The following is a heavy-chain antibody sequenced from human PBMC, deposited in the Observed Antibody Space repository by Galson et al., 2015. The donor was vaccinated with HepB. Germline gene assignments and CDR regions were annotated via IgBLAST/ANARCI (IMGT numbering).Heavy chain of an antibody. CDR2: IKGDGNEK. V-gene: IGHV3-7*01. D-gene: IGHD4-11*01. CDR1: GFTFPTFW. Sequence: LRLSCAASGFTFPTFWMNWVRQAPGKGLEWVANIKGDGNEKYYADSVKGRFAISRDNAKYSLFLQMNSLTVEDTGVYYCSVGYYSNLGRDQGTRVTVSS. J-gene: IGHJ4*02. CDR3: SVGYYSNLG.